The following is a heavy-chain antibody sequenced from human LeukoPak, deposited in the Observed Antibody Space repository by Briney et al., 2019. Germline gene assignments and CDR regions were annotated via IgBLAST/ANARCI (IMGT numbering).Heavy chain of an antibody. CDR1: GGTFSSYA. D-gene: IGHD4-17*01. V-gene: IGHV1-69*04. CDR2: IIPILGIA. J-gene: IGHJ4*02. Sequence: SVRVSYKASGGTFSSYAIRWVRQAPGQGREWMGRIIPILGIANYAQKFQGRVTITADKSTSTAYMELSSLRSDDTAVYFCARDSFSPVGTTVDYFDYWGQGTLVTVSS. CDR3: ARDSFSPVGTTVDYFDY.